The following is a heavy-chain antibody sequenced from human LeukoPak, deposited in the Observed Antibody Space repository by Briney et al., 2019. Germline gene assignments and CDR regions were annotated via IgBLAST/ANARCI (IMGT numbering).Heavy chain of an antibody. J-gene: IGHJ4*02. CDR1: GFTFRTYS. Sequence: PGGSLRLSCAASGFTFRTYSMNWVRQAPGQGLEWVSYISSSSITIYYADSVKGRFTISRDNAKNSLYLQMNSLRPEDTALYYCAKDGSPYYDSSGLTPVWGQGTLVTVSS. CDR3: AKDGSPYYDSSGLTPV. V-gene: IGHV3-48*04. CDR2: ISSSSITI. D-gene: IGHD3-22*01.